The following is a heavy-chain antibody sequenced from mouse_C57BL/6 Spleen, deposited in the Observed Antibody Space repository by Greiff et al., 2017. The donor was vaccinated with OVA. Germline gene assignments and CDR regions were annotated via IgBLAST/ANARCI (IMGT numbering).Heavy chain of an antibody. CDR1: GYTFTSYW. D-gene: IGHD1-1*01. Sequence: VQLQQPGAELVKPGASVKLSCKASGYTFTSYWMHWVKQRPGQGLEWIGMIHPNSGSTNSNEKFKSKATLTVDKSSSTAYMQLSSLTSEDSAVYYCARDDYGSRGAWFAYWGQGTLVTVSA. CDR3: ARDDYGSRGAWFAY. CDR2: IHPNSGST. J-gene: IGHJ3*01. V-gene: IGHV1-64*01.